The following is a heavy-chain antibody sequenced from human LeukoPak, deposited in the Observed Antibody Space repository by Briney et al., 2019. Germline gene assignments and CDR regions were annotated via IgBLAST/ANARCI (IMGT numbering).Heavy chain of an antibody. J-gene: IGHJ4*02. CDR1: GFTFTTYS. Sequence: PGGSLRLSCAASGFTFTTYSMNWVRQAPGKGLEWVSSISSDSNYIYYADSLKGRFTISRDNAKNSLYLQMISLRAEDTAVYYCAKVGVGVVVAWFDYWGQGTLVTVSS. D-gene: IGHD2-15*01. CDR2: ISSDSNYI. V-gene: IGHV3-21*01. CDR3: AKVGVGVVVAWFDY.